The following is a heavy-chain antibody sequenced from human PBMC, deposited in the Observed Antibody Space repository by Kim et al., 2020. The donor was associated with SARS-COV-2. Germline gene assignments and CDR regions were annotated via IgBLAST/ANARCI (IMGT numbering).Heavy chain of an antibody. V-gene: IGHV3-23*01. CDR1: GFSFSKYA. Sequence: GGSLRLSCVASGFSFSKYAMTWVRQAPGKGLEWVASISGTGDNSYYADSVKGRFTISRDNSENTLYLEMNTLRAADTAVYYCAKRLDCRPFFYGMDVWGQGTTVTVAS. D-gene: IGHD2-21*02. J-gene: IGHJ6*02. CDR2: ISGTGDNS. CDR3: AKRLDCRPFFYGMDV.